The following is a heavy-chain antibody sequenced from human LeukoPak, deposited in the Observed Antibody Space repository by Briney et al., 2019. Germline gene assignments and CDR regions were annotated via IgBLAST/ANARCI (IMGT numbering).Heavy chain of an antibody. CDR3: ARSRITMMVVHDAFDI. CDR1: GYSFTSYW. D-gene: IGHD3-22*01. CDR2: IYPGDSDT. Sequence: GESLKISCKGSGYSFTSYWIGWVRQMPGKGLEWMGIIYPGDSDTRYSPSFQGQVTISADKSISTAYLQWSSLKASDTAMYYCARSRITMMVVHDAFDIWGQGTMVTVSS. V-gene: IGHV5-51*01. J-gene: IGHJ3*02.